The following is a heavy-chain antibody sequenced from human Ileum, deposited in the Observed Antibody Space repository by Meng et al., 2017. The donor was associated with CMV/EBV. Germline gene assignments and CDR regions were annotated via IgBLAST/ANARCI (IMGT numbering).Heavy chain of an antibody. CDR1: GGSLSGYY. CDR3: ARGWVHSASSLHFDY. V-gene: IGHV4-34*01. CDR2: INYTGNT. Sequence: VHLQYGGAGLLTSSETLSFTCAVDGGSLSGYYWSWIRQTTDKGLEWIAEINYTGNTWFNPALKSRVTMSIDTSANQLSLKLTSVTAADAAVYYCARGWVHSASSLHFDYWSQGTLVTVSS. J-gene: IGHJ4*02. D-gene: IGHD6-6*01.